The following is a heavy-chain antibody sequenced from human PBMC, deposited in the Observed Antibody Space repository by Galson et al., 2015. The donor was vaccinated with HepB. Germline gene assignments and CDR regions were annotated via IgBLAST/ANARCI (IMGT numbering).Heavy chain of an antibody. CDR1: GYSFTSYW. D-gene: IGHD5-18*01. J-gene: IGHJ4*02. Sequence: VKKPGESLKISCKGSGYSFTSYWIGWVRQMPGKGLEWMGIIYPGDSDTRYSPSFQGQVTISADKSISTAYLQWSSLKASDTAMYYCARLGPADGYSYGLGDYWGQGTLVTVSS. CDR3: ARLGPADGYSYGLGDY. CDR2: IYPGDSDT. V-gene: IGHV5-51*01.